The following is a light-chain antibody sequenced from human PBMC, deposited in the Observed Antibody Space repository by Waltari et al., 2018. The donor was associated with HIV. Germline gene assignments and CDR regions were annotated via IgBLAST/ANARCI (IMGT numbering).Light chain of an antibody. J-gene: IGKJ4*01. CDR3: QQRSNWPPLT. Sequence: EIVLTQSPATLSLSPGERATLSCRASQSVSNYLAWYQQKPGQPPRLLIYDASNRATGIPARFSGSGSGTDFTLTISSLEPEDSAGYYCQQRSNWPPLTFGGGTKVEI. CDR1: QSVSNY. V-gene: IGKV3-11*01. CDR2: DAS.